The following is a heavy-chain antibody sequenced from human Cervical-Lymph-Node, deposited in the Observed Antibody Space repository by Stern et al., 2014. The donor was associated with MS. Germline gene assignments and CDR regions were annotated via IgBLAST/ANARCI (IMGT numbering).Heavy chain of an antibody. CDR3: AREDDYGDFRGSAS. D-gene: IGHD4-17*01. Sequence: VQLVESGPGLVKPSQTLSLTCTVSGASVSSDGYYWTWIRQHPGKGLEWIGPIYYSEYTYYNPSLKSRVSISVDRSANQVSLRLTSVTAADTAVYYCAREDDYGDFRGSASWGQGTLVIVSS. CDR1: GASVSSDGYY. CDR2: IYYSEYT. J-gene: IGHJ4*02. V-gene: IGHV4-31*03.